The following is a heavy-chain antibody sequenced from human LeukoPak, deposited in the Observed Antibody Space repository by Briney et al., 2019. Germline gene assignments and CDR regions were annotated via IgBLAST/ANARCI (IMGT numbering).Heavy chain of an antibody. D-gene: IGHD4-17*01. CDR3: ARLAATEAFDI. CDR2: IYSGGST. Sequence: GGSLRLSCAASGFTFSSYAMSWVRQDPGKGLEWVSVIYSGGSTYYADSVKGRFTISRDNSKNTLYLQMNSLRAEDTAVYYCARLAATEAFDIWGQGTMVTVSS. J-gene: IGHJ3*02. V-gene: IGHV3-53*01. CDR1: GFTFSSYA.